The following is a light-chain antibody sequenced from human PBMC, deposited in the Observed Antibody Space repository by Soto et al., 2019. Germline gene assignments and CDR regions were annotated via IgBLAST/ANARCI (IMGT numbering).Light chain of an antibody. CDR1: TGDVGGYNY. V-gene: IGLV2-14*01. Sequence: QSVLTQPASVSGSPGQSITVSCTGTTGDVGGYNYVSWYQQHPGKAPKLIIYEVTNRPSGVSNRFSASKSGNTASLTISGLQAEDEADYYCSSYTSSDTLVVFGTGTKLTVL. CDR3: SSYTSSDTLVV. J-gene: IGLJ1*01. CDR2: EVT.